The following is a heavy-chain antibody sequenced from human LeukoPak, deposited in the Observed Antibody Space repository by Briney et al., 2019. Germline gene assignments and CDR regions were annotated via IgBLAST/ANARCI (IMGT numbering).Heavy chain of an antibody. CDR2: ISTFRHNT. CDR3: ARDVDLLMDV. CDR1: GYTFTSKG. V-gene: IGHV1-18*01. Sequence: ASVNVSCKASGYTFTSKGLSWVRPVPGQGLEWMGWISTFRHNTDYAQNFQGRLTLTTDTFTSTAYMERRSLRSDDTAVYYCARDVDLLMDVWGQGTTVSVSS. J-gene: IGHJ6*02. D-gene: IGHD3-9*01.